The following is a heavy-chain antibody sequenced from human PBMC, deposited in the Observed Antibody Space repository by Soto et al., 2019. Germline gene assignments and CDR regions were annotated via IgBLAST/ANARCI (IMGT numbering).Heavy chain of an antibody. D-gene: IGHD6-6*01. CDR1: GYTFTGYY. Sequence: QVQLVQSGAEVKKPGASVKVSCKASGYTFTGYYMHWVRQAPGQGLEWMGWINPIFGTANYAQKFQGRVTITADKSTSTAYMELSSLKSEDTAVYYCARFVLGIAARFFDYWGQGTLVTVSS. V-gene: IGHV1-69*06. CDR3: ARFVLGIAARFFDY. J-gene: IGHJ4*02. CDR2: INPIFGTA.